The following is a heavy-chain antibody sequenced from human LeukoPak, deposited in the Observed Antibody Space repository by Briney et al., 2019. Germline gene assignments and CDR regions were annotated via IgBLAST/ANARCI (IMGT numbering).Heavy chain of an antibody. V-gene: IGHV3-53*01. CDR1: GFTVSSNY. J-gene: IGHJ4*02. CDR2: IYSGGST. Sequence: GGSLRLSCAASGFTVSSNYMSWVRQAPGKGLEWVSVIYSGGSTYYADSVKGRFTISRDNSKNMLYLQMNSLRAEDTAVYYCARAFSSPYSNSAGLFNYWGQGTLVTVSS. D-gene: IGHD4-11*01. CDR3: ARAFSSPYSNSAGLFNY.